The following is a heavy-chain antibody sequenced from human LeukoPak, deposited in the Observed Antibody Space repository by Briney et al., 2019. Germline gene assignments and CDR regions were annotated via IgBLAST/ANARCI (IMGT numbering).Heavy chain of an antibody. CDR3: ARHLNYYLDY. J-gene: IGHJ4*02. CDR1: GVSFSSYG. CDR2: IPYDGNNK. V-gene: IGHV3-33*01. D-gene: IGHD3-10*01. Sequence: GGSLRLSCAASGVSFSSYGMHWVRQAPGKGLEWVAVIPYDGNNKNYADSVKGRFTISRDNSKNTLDLQMNSLRAEDTAVYYCARHLNYYLDYWGQGTLVTVSS.